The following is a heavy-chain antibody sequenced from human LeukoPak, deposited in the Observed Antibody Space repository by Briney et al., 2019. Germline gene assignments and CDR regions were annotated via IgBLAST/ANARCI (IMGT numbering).Heavy chain of an antibody. CDR1: GGSISSSSYY. Sequence: SETLSLTCTDSGGSISSSSYYWGWIRQPPGKGLEGIGRIYYSGSTYYHPYLKSRVTISVDTSKNPFSLKLSSVTAADTAVYYCARGYCGGDCYSIGAFDIWGQGTMVTVSS. J-gene: IGHJ3*02. D-gene: IGHD2-21*02. V-gene: IGHV4-39*01. CDR2: IYYSGST. CDR3: ARGYCGGDCYSIGAFDI.